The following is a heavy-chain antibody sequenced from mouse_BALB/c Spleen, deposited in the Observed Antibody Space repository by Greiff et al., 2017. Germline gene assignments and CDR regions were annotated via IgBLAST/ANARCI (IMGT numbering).Heavy chain of an antibody. J-gene: IGHJ3*01. V-gene: IGHV2-5-1*01. CDR3: AKNSDYYGSSYVAWFAY. D-gene: IGHD1-1*01. CDR2: IWRGGST. CDR1: GFSLTSYG. Sequence: VQLQQSGPSLVQPSQSLSITCTVSGFSLTSYGVHWVRQSPGKGLEWLGVIWRGGSTDYNAAFMSRLSITKDNSKSQVFFKMNSLQADDTAIYYCAKNSDYYGSSYVAWFAYWGQGTLVTVSA.